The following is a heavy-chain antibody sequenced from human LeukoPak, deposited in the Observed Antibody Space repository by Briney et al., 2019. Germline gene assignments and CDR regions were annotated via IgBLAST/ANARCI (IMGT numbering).Heavy chain of an antibody. CDR2: IYYSGST. V-gene: IGHV4-59*08. CDR1: GGSISSYY. Sequence: TSGTLSLTCTVSGGSISSYYWSWIRQPPGKGLEWIGYIYYSGSTNYNPSLKSRVTISIDTSENQVSLNLTSVTAADTAVYYCARSVQQLVVSYFYYMNVWGKGTTVTVSS. J-gene: IGHJ6*03. CDR3: ARSVQQLVVSYFYYMNV. D-gene: IGHD6-13*01.